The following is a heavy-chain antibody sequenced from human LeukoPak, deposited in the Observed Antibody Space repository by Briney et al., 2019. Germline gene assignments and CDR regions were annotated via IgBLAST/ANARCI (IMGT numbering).Heavy chain of an antibody. D-gene: IGHD1-14*01. J-gene: IGHJ4*02. CDR1: GGSISGYY. CDR3: ARGNHGGFNY. CDR2: IYCSGST. V-gene: IGHV4-59*01. Sequence: SETLSLTCTVSGGSISGYYWSWIRQPPGKGLEWIGYIYCSGSTNYNPSLKSRVTISVDTSKNQFSLKLSSVTAADTAVYYCARGNHGGFNYWGQGTLVTVSS.